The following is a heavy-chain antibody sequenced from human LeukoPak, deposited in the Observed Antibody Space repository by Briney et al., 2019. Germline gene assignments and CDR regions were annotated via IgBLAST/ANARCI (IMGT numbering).Heavy chain of an antibody. Sequence: TGGSLRLSCAASGFIFSDYYMSWIRQAPGKGLEWVSYISGSGTTIKYADSMKGRFTISRDNAKRSLYLHMNSLRAEDTAVYYCAAHYGGNSGYWGRGTLVTVSS. CDR3: AAHYGGNSGY. D-gene: IGHD4-23*01. J-gene: IGHJ4*02. V-gene: IGHV3-11*01. CDR1: GFIFSDYY. CDR2: ISGSGTTI.